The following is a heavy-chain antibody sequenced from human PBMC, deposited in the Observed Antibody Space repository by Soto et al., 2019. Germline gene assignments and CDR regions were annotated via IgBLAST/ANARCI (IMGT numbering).Heavy chain of an antibody. CDR3: ARGSRITMVRGVILRRYYGMDV. J-gene: IGHJ6*02. Sequence: EVQLVESGGGLVQPGGSLRLSCAASGFTFSSYWMHWVHQAPGKGLVWVSRINSDGSSTSYADSVKGRFTISRDNAKNTLYLQMNSLRAEDTAVYYCARGSRITMVRGVILRRYYGMDVWGQGTTVTVSS. CDR1: GFTFSSYW. CDR2: INSDGSST. V-gene: IGHV3-74*01. D-gene: IGHD3-10*01.